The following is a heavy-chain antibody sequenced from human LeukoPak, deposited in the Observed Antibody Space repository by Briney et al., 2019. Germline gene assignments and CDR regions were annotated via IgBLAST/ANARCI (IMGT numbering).Heavy chain of an antibody. D-gene: IGHD1-7*01. CDR3: ARSPSGELDY. CDR1: GYTFTSYY. V-gene: IGHV1-2*02. Sequence: GASVKVSCKTSGYTFTSYYIHWVRQAPGQGLEHMGWINPDNGGTSYAQRSQGRVTMTRDTSISTAYMELSSLRSDDTAVYYCARSPSGELDYWGRGTLVTVSS. J-gene: IGHJ4*02. CDR2: INPDNGGT.